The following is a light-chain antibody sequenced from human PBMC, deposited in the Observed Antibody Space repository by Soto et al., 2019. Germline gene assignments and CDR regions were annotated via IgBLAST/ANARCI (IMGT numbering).Light chain of an antibody. J-gene: IGKJ5*01. CDR2: GAS. V-gene: IGKV3D-20*02. Sequence: EIVLTQSPCTLSLSPGERATLSCRASQSVSSTYLAWYQQKPGQAPGLLLYGASNRASGIPDRFAGSGSGTDFTLTITSLEPEDFEFYYCQQRSNWPPTFGQGTRLEIK. CDR3: QQRSNWPPT. CDR1: QSVSSTY.